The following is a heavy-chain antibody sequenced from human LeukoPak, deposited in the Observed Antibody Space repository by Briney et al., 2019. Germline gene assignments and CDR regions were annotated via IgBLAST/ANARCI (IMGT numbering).Heavy chain of an antibody. CDR3: AKDYFTYYYDSSGYYY. J-gene: IGHJ4*02. D-gene: IGHD3-22*01. CDR1: GFTFSSYA. V-gene: IGHV3-23*01. Sequence: GGSLRLSCAASGFTFSSYAMSWVRQAPGKGLEWVSAISGSGGSTYYADSVKGRFTISRDNSKNTLYLQMNSLRAEDTAVYYCAKDYFTYYYDSSGYYYWGQGTLVTVSS. CDR2: ISGSGGST.